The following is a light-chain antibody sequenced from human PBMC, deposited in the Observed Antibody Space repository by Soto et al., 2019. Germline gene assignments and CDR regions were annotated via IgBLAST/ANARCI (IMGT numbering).Light chain of an antibody. CDR2: WAS. V-gene: IGKV4-1*01. CDR3: QQYYSTPPMYT. J-gene: IGKJ2*01. CDR1: QSVLYSSNNKNY. Sequence: DIVKTQSPDSLAVSLGERATINCKSSQSVLYSSNNKNYLAWYQQKPGQPPKLLIYWASTRESGVPDRFSGSGSGTDFTLTISSLQAEDVAVYYCQQYYSTPPMYTFGQGTKLEIK.